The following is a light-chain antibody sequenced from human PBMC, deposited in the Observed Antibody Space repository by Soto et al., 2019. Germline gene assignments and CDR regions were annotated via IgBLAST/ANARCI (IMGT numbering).Light chain of an antibody. CDR2: DAS. CDR3: QQYNRYWT. Sequence: DIQMTQSPSTLSASVGDRVTITCRARQSITSWLAWYQQKPGKAPKLLIYDASSLENGVPSRFSGSGSGTVFTLTISSLQPDYYATYYCQQYNRYWTFGQGTKVEVK. CDR1: QSITSW. V-gene: IGKV1-5*01. J-gene: IGKJ1*01.